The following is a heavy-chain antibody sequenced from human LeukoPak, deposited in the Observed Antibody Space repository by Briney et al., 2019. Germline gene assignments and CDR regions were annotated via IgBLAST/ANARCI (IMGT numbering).Heavy chain of an antibody. CDR2: IYYSGST. Sequence: PSETLSLTCTVSGGSISSSSYYWGWIRQPPGKGLEWLGSIYYSGSTYYNPSLESRVTISVDTSKNQFSLKLSSVTAADTAVYYCARQPDTAMEYYFDYWGQGTLVTVSS. J-gene: IGHJ4*02. CDR3: ARQPDTAMEYYFDY. CDR1: GGSISSSSYY. D-gene: IGHD5-18*01. V-gene: IGHV4-39*01.